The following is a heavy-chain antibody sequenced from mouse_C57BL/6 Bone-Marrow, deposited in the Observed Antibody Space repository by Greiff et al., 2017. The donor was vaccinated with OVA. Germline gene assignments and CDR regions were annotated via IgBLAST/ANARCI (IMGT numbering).Heavy chain of an antibody. CDR3: AALFITTLVAKNYYAMDY. V-gene: IGHV14-2*01. Sequence: EVQLQQSGAELVKPGASVKLSCTASGFNIKDYYMHWVKQRTEQGLEWIGRIDPEDGETKYAPKFQGKATITADTSSNTAYLQLSSLTSEDTAVYYCAALFITTLVAKNYYAMDYWGQGTSVTVSS. CDR1: GFNIKDYY. J-gene: IGHJ4*01. D-gene: IGHD1-1*01. CDR2: IDPEDGET.